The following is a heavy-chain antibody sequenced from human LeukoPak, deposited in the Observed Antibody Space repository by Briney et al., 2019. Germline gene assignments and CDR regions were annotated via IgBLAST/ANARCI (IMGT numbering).Heavy chain of an antibody. CDR1: DFPFSVYW. CDR2: INQDESEK. D-gene: IGHD3-22*01. Sequence: QSGGSLRLSCAASDFPFSVYWMNWVRQAPGKGLEWVANINQDESEKNYVDSVKGRFSISRDNAKNSLYLHMNSLRAEDTAVYYCARVPHFRNYHDSRPFDYWGQGTLVTVSA. CDR3: ARVPHFRNYHDSRPFDY. V-gene: IGHV3-7*01. J-gene: IGHJ4*02.